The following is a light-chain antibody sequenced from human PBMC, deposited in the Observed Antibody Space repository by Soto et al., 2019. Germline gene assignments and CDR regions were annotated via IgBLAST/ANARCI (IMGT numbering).Light chain of an antibody. Sequence: DILMTQSPSTLSASVGDRVTVTCRASQGISSWLAWYQQKPGKAPKLLIYKASTLESGVPSRFSGSGSGTEFTLTISSLQPDDFATYYCQQYSSSSTFGQGTKLEIK. V-gene: IGKV1-5*03. CDR3: QQYSSSST. J-gene: IGKJ2*01. CDR2: KAS. CDR1: QGISSW.